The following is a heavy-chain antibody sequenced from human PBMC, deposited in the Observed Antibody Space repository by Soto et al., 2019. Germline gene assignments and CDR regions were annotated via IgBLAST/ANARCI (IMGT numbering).Heavy chain of an antibody. Sequence: ASVKVSCKASGCTFTSHGISWVRQAPGQGLEWMGWISAYNGNTNYAQNLQGRVTMTTDTSTSTAHMELRNLRSDDTAVYYCARERDGSSWSSAECLQHWGQGTLVTVSS. D-gene: IGHD6-13*01. CDR2: ISAYNGNT. CDR1: GCTFTSHG. J-gene: IGHJ1*01. CDR3: ARERDGSSWSSAECLQH. V-gene: IGHV1-18*01.